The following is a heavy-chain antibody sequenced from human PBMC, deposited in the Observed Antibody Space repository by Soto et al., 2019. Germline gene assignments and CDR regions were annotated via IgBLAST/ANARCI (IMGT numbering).Heavy chain of an antibody. CDR3: ARALGAIVATYYFDY. V-gene: IGHV1-46*01. CDR1: GYTFTSYY. Sequence: ASVKVSCKASGYTFTSYYMHWVRQAPGQGLEWMGIINPSGGSTSYAQKFQGRVTMTRDTSTSTVYMELSSLRSEDTAVYYCARALGAIVATYYFDYWGQGTLVTVSS. J-gene: IGHJ4*02. D-gene: IGHD3-16*02. CDR2: INPSGGST.